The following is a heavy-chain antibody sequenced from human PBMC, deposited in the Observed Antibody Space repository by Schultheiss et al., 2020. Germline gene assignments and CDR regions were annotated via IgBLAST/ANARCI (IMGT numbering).Heavy chain of an antibody. CDR2: IYCSGST. D-gene: IGHD3-10*01. CDR3: ARTPSYYGSGNGEDGMDV. Sequence: SETLSLTCTVSGGSISSYYWSWIRQPPGKGLEWIGYIYCSGSTYYNPSLKSRVTISVDTSKNQFSLKLSSVTAADTAVYYCARTPSYYGSGNGEDGMDVWGQGTTVTVSS. V-gene: IGHV4-4*09. CDR1: GGSISSYY. J-gene: IGHJ6*02.